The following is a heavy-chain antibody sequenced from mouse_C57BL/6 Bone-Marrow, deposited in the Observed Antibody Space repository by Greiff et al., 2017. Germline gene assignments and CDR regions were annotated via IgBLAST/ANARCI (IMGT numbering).Heavy chain of an antibody. CDR3: ARHKSFYWYFDV. Sequence: VQLKESGGDLVKPGGSLKLSCAASGFTFSSYGMSWVRQTPDKRLEWVATISSGGSYTYYPDSVKGRFTISRDNAKNTLYLQMSSLKSEDTAMYYWARHKSFYWYFDVWGTGTTVTVSS. V-gene: IGHV5-6*01. D-gene: IGHD1-3*01. J-gene: IGHJ1*03. CDR1: GFTFSSYG. CDR2: ISSGGSYT.